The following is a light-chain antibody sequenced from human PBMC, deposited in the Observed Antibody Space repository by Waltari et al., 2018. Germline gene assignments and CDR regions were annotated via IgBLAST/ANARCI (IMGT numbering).Light chain of an antibody. CDR1: QSVSSSY. V-gene: IGKV3-20*01. J-gene: IGKJ2*01. CDR2: GAS. CDR3: QQYGSSLYT. Sequence: ENVLTQSPGTLSLSPGEGATLSCRASQSVSSSYFAWYQQKPGQAPRLLIYGASSRATGIPDRFSGSGAGTDFTLTISRLEPEDFAVYYCQQYGSSLYTLGQGTKLEI.